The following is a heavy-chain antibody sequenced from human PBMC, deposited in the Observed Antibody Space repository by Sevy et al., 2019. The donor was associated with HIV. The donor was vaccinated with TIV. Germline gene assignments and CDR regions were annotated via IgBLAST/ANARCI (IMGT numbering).Heavy chain of an antibody. D-gene: IGHD3-10*01. CDR3: TKSLGKSYGPGSPEYFQH. CDR2: ITWDGSNK. V-gene: IGHV3-30*18. CDR1: GFTFSSYG. J-gene: IGHJ1*01. Sequence: GGSLRLSCAASGFTFSSYGMHWVRQAPGKGLEWVAVITWDGSNKYYADSVKGRFTISRDNSKNKLYLQMNSLRDEDTAGFYCTKSLGKSYGPGSPEYFQHWGQGTLVTVSS.